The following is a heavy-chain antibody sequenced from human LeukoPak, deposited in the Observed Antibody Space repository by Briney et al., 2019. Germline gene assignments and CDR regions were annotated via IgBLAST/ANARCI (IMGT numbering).Heavy chain of an antibody. J-gene: IGHJ4*02. CDR3: ARHGRSSISGKRSFDY. CDR1: GASFRSTSNY. V-gene: IGHV4-39*01. D-gene: IGHD2-2*01. CDR2: FYYSGNT. Sequence: PSETLSLTCTVSGASFRSTSNYWGWIRQSPGKGLEWIGTFYYSGNTYYNPSLSSRFTLSLDTSKNQLSLKLTSVTAADTAVYFCARHGRSSISGKRSFDYWGQGTLVTVSS.